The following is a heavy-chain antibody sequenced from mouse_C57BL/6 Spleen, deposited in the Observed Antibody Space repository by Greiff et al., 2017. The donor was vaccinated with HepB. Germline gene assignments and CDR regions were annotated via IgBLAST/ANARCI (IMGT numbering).Heavy chain of an antibody. CDR1: GYAFSSSW. CDR3: AGGESRFAY. J-gene: IGHJ3*01. V-gene: IGHV1-82*01. Sequence: VQLQQSGPELVKPGASVKISCKASGYAFSSSWMNWVKQRPGKGLEWIGRIYPGDGDTNYNGKFKGKATLTADKSSSTAYMQLSSLTSEDSAVYFCAGGESRFAYWGQGTLVTVSA. CDR2: IYPGDGDT.